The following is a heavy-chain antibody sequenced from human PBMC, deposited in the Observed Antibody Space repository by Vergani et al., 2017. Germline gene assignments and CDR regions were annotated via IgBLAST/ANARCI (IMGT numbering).Heavy chain of an antibody. CDR2: ISYDGSSK. D-gene: IGHD4-17*01. J-gene: IGHJ4*02. CDR3: ARDYYVDGYGDYGYLDY. V-gene: IGHV3-30*01. CDR1: GFTFSSYA. Sequence: QVQLVESGGGVVQPGRSLRLSCAASGFTFSSYAMHWVRQAPGKGLEWVAVISYDGSSKYYADSVQGRFTISRDNSKNTLYLKMNSLRAEDTAVYYCARDYYVDGYGDYGYLDYWGQGTLVTVSS.